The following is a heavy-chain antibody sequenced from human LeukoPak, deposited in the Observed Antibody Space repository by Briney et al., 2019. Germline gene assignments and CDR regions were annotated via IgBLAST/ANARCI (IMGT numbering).Heavy chain of an antibody. D-gene: IGHD1-26*01. CDR2: ISSSGSTI. Sequence: GGSLRLSCAASGFTFGDYYMSWIRQAPGKGLEWVSYISSSGSTIYYADSVKGRFTISRDNAKNSLYLQMNSLRAEDTAVYYCARVPGSYYYYYMDVWGKGTTVTVSS. J-gene: IGHJ6*03. V-gene: IGHV3-11*04. CDR1: GFTFGDYY. CDR3: ARVPGSYYYYYMDV.